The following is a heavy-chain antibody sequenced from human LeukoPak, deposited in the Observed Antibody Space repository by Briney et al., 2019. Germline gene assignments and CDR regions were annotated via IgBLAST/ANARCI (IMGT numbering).Heavy chain of an antibody. CDR1: GFTFSRHW. D-gene: IGHD3-22*01. CDR3: ARDYDTSGSYFDFFDY. J-gene: IGHJ4*02. CDR2: IKEDGSKK. V-gene: IGHV3-7*01. Sequence: GGSLRLSCAASGFTFSRHWMTWVRQAPGKGPEWVANIKEDGSKKNYVDSVKGRFTISRDNSKNAFLQMNSLRAEDTAVYYCARDYDTSGSYFDFFDYWGQGTLVTVSS.